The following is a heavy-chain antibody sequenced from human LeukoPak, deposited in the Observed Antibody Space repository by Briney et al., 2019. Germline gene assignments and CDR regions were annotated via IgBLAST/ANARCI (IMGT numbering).Heavy chain of an antibody. J-gene: IGHJ4*02. CDR1: GYSFTDYW. D-gene: IGHD3-22*01. V-gene: IGHV5-51*01. CDR2: IYPGDSDT. CDR3: ARHSDNSGYYYFDY. Sequence: GKSLKISCKGSGYSFTDYWIGWVRQMPGKGLEWMGIIYPGDSDTRYSPSFQGQVTFSADKSISTPYLQWSSLKASDTAIYFCARHSDNSGYYYFDYWGQGTLVTVSS.